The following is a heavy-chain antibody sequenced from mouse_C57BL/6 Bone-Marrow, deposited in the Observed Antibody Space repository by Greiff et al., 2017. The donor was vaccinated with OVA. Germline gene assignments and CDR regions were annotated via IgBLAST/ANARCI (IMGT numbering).Heavy chain of an antibody. CDR1: GYTFTSYW. Sequence: QVQLQQPGAELVRPGSSVKLSCKASGYTFTSYWMHWVKQRPIQGLEWIGNIDPSDSETHYNQQFKDKATLTVDKSSSTAYMQLSSLTSEDSVVYYCARSGNWYFDVWAQGPRSPSPQ. CDR3: ARSGNWYFDV. D-gene: IGHD3-1*01. V-gene: IGHV1-52*01. CDR2: IDPSDSET. J-gene: IGHJ1*03.